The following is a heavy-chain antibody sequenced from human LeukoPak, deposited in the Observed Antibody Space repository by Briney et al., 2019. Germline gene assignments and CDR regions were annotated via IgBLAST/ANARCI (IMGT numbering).Heavy chain of an antibody. Sequence: PSETLPLTCTVSGGSISPYFWSWLRQPPGKGLEWIGYISYTGSTNYNLSLKSRVTISVDTSKNQFSLQLTSVTAADTAVYYCARDDYRGVTNFDPWGQGTLVTVSS. CDR2: ISYTGST. CDR3: ARDDYRGVTNFDP. CDR1: GGSISPYF. V-gene: IGHV4-59*01. D-gene: IGHD3-10*01. J-gene: IGHJ5*02.